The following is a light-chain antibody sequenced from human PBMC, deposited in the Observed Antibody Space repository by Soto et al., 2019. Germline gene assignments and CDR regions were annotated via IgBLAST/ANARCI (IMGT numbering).Light chain of an antibody. CDR2: GAS. CDR3: QQYNNWPPWT. V-gene: IGKV3-15*01. J-gene: IGKJ1*01. Sequence: EIVLTQSPATLSLSPGERATLSCRASHSVSSNLAWYQQKPGQAPRLLIYGASTRATGIPARFSGSGSGTEFTLTISSLQSEDFAVYYCQQYNNWPPWTFGQGTKVDI. CDR1: HSVSSN.